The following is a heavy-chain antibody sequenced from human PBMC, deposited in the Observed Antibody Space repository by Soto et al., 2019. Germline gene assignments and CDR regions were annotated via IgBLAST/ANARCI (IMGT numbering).Heavy chain of an antibody. J-gene: IGHJ4*02. CDR2: IVPIYRTA. Sequence: SVKVSCKASGGTFSSYRMNWVRQAPGQGLEWVGGIVPIYRTADYAQKFQGRVTITADESARTSYMELRSPKSQDTAVYYCVRDSGAKLSSSWGQGTLVTVSS. CDR3: VRDSGAKLSSS. D-gene: IGHD6-13*01. V-gene: IGHV1-69*13. CDR1: GGTFSSYR.